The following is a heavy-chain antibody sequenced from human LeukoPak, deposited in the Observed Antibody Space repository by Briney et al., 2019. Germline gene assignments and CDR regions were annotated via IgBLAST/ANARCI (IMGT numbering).Heavy chain of an antibody. V-gene: IGHV1-8*01. CDR2: MNPNSGNT. J-gene: IGHJ6*03. D-gene: IGHD2-15*01. Sequence: GASVKVSCKASGYTFTNYDINWVRQATGQGLEWMGWMNPNSGNTGYAQKFQGRVTMTMNTSISTAYMDLSSLRSEDTAAYYCARALSWTTESYYYMDVWGKGTTVTVS. CDR3: ARALSWTTESYYYMDV. CDR1: GYTFTNYD.